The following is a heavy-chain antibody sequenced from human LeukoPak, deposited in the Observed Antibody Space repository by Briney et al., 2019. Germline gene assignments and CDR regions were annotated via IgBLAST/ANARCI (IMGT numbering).Heavy chain of an antibody. Sequence: SGGSLRLSCAASGFTFSNYWMNWVRQAPGKGLEWVANIKPDGGEQYYVDSVKGRFTISRDNAKNSLYLQMNSLRAEDTAVYYCARSAIYYDILTGPYYYFDYWGQGTLVTVSS. CDR1: GFTFSNYW. CDR2: IKPDGGEQ. D-gene: IGHD3-9*01. J-gene: IGHJ4*02. CDR3: ARSAIYYDILTGPYYYFDY. V-gene: IGHV3-7*03.